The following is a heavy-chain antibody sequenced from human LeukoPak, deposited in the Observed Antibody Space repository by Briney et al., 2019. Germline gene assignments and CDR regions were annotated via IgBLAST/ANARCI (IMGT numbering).Heavy chain of an antibody. CDR2: MSYDGSNK. CDR1: VFTFDIYA. Sequence: GGSLRLSCAASVFTFDIYAMHWVRQAPGTGLEWVAVMSYDGSNKYYADSVKGRFTISRDNSRNTLHLQMSSLRVADTAVYYCARDQVELCSSGSCYVIDNWGPGTLVAVSS. J-gene: IGHJ4*02. D-gene: IGHD2-15*01. V-gene: IGHV3-30*04. CDR3: ARDQVELCSSGSCYVIDN.